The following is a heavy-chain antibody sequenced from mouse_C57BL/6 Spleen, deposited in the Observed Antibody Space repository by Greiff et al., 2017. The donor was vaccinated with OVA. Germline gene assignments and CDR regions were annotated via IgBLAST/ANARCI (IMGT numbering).Heavy chain of an antibody. D-gene: IGHD2-5*01. J-gene: IGHJ3*01. CDR2: IRSKSNNYAT. V-gene: IGHV10-1*01. Sequence: EVQLVESGGGLVQPKGSLKLSCAASGFSFNTYAMNWVRQAPGKGLEWVARIRSKSNNYATYYADSVKDRFTISRDDSESMLYLQMNNLKTEDTAMYYCVRRDYSNPGFAYWGQGTLVTVSA. CDR3: VRRDYSNPGFAY. CDR1: GFSFNTYA.